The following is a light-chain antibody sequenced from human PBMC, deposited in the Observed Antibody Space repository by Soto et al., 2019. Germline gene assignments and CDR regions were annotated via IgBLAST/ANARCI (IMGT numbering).Light chain of an antibody. CDR3: SSYEGSSPLDV. Sequence: QSVLTQPASVSGSPGQSITISCTGTSSDVGGYNYVSWYQQHPGKAPKLMIYEVSNRTSGVSNRFSGSKSGNTASLTISGLQAEDEADYYCSSYEGSSPLDVFGTGTKLTVL. CDR2: EVS. V-gene: IGLV2-14*01. J-gene: IGLJ1*01. CDR1: SSDVGGYNY.